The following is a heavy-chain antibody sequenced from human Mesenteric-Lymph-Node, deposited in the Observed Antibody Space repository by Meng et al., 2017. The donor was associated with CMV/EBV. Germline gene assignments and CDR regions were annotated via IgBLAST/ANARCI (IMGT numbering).Heavy chain of an antibody. V-gene: IGHV3-53*01. CDR2: IDSGGST. J-gene: IGHJ4*02. CDR1: GFTVANNY. D-gene: IGHD1-14*01. Sequence: GESLKISCAVSGFTVANNYMSWVRQAPGKGLEWVSLIDSGGSTDYADSMKGRFRISRDNSKNTLYLQMNSLRAEDTAVYYCSIGNHFRLGTFDYWGQGTLVTVSS. CDR3: SIGNHFRLGTFDY.